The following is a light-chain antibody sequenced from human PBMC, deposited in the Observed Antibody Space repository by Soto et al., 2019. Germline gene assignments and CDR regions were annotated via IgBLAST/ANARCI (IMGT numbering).Light chain of an antibody. CDR3: QQSYGTPIT. CDR1: QSVTTQ. V-gene: IGKV3-20*01. J-gene: IGKJ5*01. CDR2: GAS. Sequence: EIVLTQSPGTLSLSPGERATLSCRASQSVTTQLAWYQQKPGQAPRLIIHGASSRATGVPDRITGSGSGTDFTLSISRLEPEDFATYYCQQSYGTPITFGQGTRLEIK.